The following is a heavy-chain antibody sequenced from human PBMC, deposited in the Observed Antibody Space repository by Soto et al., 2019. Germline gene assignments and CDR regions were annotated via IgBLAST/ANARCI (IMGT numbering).Heavy chain of an antibody. CDR2: MYHTGGA. CDR1: CGSSNFY. Sequence: PSETLSLTCTFSCGSSNFYWSWIRQSPGKGLEWIGYMYHTGGANYNPSFRGRVTMSVDMSKNQASLKLASVTAADTAVYYCARSLEPSWFDPWGQGTLVTVSS. CDR3: ARSLEPSWFDP. V-gene: IGHV4-59*01. J-gene: IGHJ5*02.